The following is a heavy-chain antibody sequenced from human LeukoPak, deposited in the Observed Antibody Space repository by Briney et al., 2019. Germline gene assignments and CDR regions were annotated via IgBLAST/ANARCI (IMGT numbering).Heavy chain of an antibody. J-gene: IGHJ5*02. V-gene: IGHV3-66*02. CDR2: VYSDGVT. Sequence: GGSLRLSCAASGFTLSSYGMSWVRQAPGKGPEWVSLVYSDGVTRYADSVQGRFTISRDNSKNTVYLQMNNLRVEDTAVYHCVRDRAEGRAWVEFDPWVQGRLVTVCS. CDR1: GFTLSSYG. CDR3: VRDRAEGRAWVEFDP.